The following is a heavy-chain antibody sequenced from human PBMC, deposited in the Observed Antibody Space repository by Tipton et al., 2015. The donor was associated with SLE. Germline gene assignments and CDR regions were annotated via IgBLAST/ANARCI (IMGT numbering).Heavy chain of an antibody. D-gene: IGHD7-27*01. Sequence: TLSLTCTVSGGSISSYYWNWIRQPPGKGLEWIGDIYYSGSTNYNPSLKSRVTISVDTSKNQFSLKLSSVTAADTAVYYCARAVNWGLFDYWGQGTLVTVSS. CDR2: IYYSGST. CDR1: GGSISSYY. V-gene: IGHV4-59*01. CDR3: ARAVNWGLFDY. J-gene: IGHJ4*02.